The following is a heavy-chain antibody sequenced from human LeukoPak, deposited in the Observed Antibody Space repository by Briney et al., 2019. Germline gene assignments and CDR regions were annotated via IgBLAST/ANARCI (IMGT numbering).Heavy chain of an antibody. Sequence: SVKVSCKASGGTFSSYAISWVRQAPGQGLEWMGGIIPIFGTANYAQKFQGRVTITADESTSTAYMELSSLRSEDTAVYYCGSRSSSSGNIDWFDPGAREPWSPSPQ. CDR2: IIPIFGTA. V-gene: IGHV1-69*01. D-gene: IGHD6-6*01. CDR3: GSRSSSSGNIDWFDP. J-gene: IGHJ5*02. CDR1: GGTFSSYA.